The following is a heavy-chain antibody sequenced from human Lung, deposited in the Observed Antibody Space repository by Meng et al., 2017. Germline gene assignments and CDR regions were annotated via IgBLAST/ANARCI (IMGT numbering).Heavy chain of an antibody. CDR1: GSTFSTHW. CDR2: ITGDGSST. Sequence: VQLGEAGGGLVRPRGSHRPSCAASGSTFSTHWMHWVRQAPGKGLEWVSRITGDGSSTVYADSVQGRFTMSRDNAKNTLSLQMNSLRAEDTAVYYCARGGVTTDDWGQGTLVTVSS. CDR3: ARGGVTTDD. V-gene: IGHV3-74*01. D-gene: IGHD4-17*01. J-gene: IGHJ4*02.